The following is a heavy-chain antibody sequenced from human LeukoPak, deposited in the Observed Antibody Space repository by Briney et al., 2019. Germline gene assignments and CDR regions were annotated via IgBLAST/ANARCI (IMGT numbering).Heavy chain of an antibody. CDR3: AKDKYSSSWYYFDY. V-gene: IGHV3-30-3*01. Sequence: GRSLRLSCAASRFTFSSYAMHWVRQAPGKGLEWVAVISNDGSNKYYADSVKGRFTISRDNSKNTLYLQMNSLRAEDAAVYYCAKDKYSSSWYYFDYWVQGTLVTVCS. J-gene: IGHJ4*02. D-gene: IGHD6-13*01. CDR1: RFTFSSYA. CDR2: ISNDGSNK.